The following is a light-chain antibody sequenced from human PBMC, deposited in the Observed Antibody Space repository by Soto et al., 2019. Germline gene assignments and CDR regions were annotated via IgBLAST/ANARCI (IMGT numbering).Light chain of an antibody. J-gene: IGLJ3*02. Sequence: QSVLTQPPSASGSPGQSVTISCTGTGSDVGGYSFVSWYQHHPGKAPKLMIYEVNKRPSGVPDRFSGSKSGNTASLTVSGLQAEDEADYYCSSYAGSNTWVFGGGTKLTVL. CDR2: EVN. CDR1: GSDVGGYSF. V-gene: IGLV2-8*01. CDR3: SSYAGSNTWV.